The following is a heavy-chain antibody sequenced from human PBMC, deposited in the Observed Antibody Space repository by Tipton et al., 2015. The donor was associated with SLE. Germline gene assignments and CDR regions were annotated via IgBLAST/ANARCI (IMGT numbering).Heavy chain of an antibody. V-gene: IGHV3-30*02. CDR1: GFTYSGYA. Sequence: SLRLSCAASGFTYSGYAMHWVRQAPGKGLEWVAFIRADGSNKDYADSVKGRFTISRDNSKNTLYLRMNRLRVEDTAVYYCAGGTGAYFDHWGQGTLVTVSS. CDR3: AGGTGAYFDH. D-gene: IGHD3-16*01. J-gene: IGHJ4*02. CDR2: IRADGSNK.